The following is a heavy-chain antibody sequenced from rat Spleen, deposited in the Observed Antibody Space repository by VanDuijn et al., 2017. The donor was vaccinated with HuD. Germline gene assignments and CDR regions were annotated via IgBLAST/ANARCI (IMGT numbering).Heavy chain of an antibody. CDR2: ITHIGDGT. J-gene: IGHJ3*01. Sequence: EVQLVESGGGLVQPGKSLKLSCVASGFTFNNYWMTWIRQAPGKGLEWIASITHIGDGTYYADSVKGRFTISRDNAKSTLFLQMHSLRSEDTATYYCTTVLQGHGFAYWGQGTLVTVSS. CDR1: GFTFNNYW. V-gene: IGHV5-31*01. D-gene: IGHD1-1*01. CDR3: TTVLQGHGFAY.